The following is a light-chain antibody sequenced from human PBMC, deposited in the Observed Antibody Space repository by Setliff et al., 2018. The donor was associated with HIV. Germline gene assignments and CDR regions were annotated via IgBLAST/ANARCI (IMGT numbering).Light chain of an antibody. Sequence: SYELTQPPSASVSPGQTASITCSGDKLGEKYACWYQQKPGRSPVLVIYEDSKRPSGIPERFSGSNSGNTATLTITETQARDEADYYCQAWDSSTAYVFGTGTKVTVL. CDR2: EDS. CDR3: QAWDSSTAYV. CDR1: KLGEKY. V-gene: IGLV3-1*01. J-gene: IGLJ1*01.